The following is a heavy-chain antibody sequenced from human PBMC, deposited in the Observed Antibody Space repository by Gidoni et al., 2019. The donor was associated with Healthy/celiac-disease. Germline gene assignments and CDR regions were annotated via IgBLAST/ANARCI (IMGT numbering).Heavy chain of an antibody. J-gene: IGHJ4*02. CDR3: AKERYCSNTSGPGGFDY. D-gene: IGHD2-2*01. CDR2: ISCNSGSI. CDR1: GPTCHYSA. Sequence: EVVRVEPGGGSGPPGTSLRRPWGASGPTCHYSAMHWVRRAPGTGVEGVACISCNSGSISSADSVKGGFAISSDNGKNSMYLQMMRLSAQDTAVYSLAKERYCSNTSGPGGFDYWGQGTLVTVSS. V-gene: IGHV3-9*01.